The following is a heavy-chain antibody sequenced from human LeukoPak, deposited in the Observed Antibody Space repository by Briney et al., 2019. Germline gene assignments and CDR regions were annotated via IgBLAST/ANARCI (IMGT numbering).Heavy chain of an antibody. D-gene: IGHD6-6*01. CDR3: ARDSGIAARRVDY. Sequence: SETLSLTCTVSGYSIRSGYYWGWIRQPPGKGLEWIGSIYHSGSTYYNPSLKSRVTISVDTSKNQFSLKLSSVTAADTAVYYCARDSGIAARRVDYWGQGTLVTVSS. CDR2: IYHSGST. V-gene: IGHV4-38-2*02. J-gene: IGHJ4*02. CDR1: GYSIRSGYY.